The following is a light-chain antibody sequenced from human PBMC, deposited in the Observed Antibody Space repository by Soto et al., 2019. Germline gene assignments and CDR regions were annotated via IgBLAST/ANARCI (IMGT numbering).Light chain of an antibody. CDR1: TSNIGNNY. CDR2: DND. CDR3: GTWDTRLSAFVL. Sequence: QSVLTQPPSVSADPGQEVTISCSGGTSNIGNNYVSWYQQFPGAAPKLLIYDNDKRPSGIPDRFSGSKSGTSATLGITGLQTGDEADYYCGTWDTRLSAFVLFGGGTKLTVL. V-gene: IGLV1-51*01. J-gene: IGLJ3*02.